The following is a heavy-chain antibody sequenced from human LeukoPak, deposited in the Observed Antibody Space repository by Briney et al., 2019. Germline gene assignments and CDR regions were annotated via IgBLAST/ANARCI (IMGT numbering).Heavy chain of an antibody. D-gene: IGHD6-13*01. J-gene: IGHJ4*02. CDR1: GFTFSSYG. CDR2: ISYDGSNK. V-gene: IGHV3-30*18. Sequence: PGRSLRLSCAASGFTFSSYGMYWVRQAPGKGLEWVAVISYDGSNKYYADSVKGRFTISRDNSKNTLYLQMNSLRAEDTAVYYCAKDAAAAVSYYFDYWGQGTLVTVSS. CDR3: AKDAAAAVSYYFDY.